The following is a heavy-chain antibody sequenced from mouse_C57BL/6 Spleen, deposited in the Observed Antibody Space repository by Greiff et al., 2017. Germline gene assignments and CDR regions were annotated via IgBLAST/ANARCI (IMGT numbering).Heavy chain of an antibody. D-gene: IGHD1-1*01. J-gene: IGHJ1*03. V-gene: IGHV1-64*01. CDR1: GYTFTSYW. CDR3: ARSAYYGSSYWYFDV. CDR2: IHPNSGST. Sequence: VQLQQSGAELVKPGASVKLSCKASGYTFTSYWMHWVKQRPGQGLEWIGMIHPNSGSTNYNEKFKNKATLTVDKSSSTAYMQLSSLTSEDSAVYYCARSAYYGSSYWYFDVWGTGTTVTVSS.